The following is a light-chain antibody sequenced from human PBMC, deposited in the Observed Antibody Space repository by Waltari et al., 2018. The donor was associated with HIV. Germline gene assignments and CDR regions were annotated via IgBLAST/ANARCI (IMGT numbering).Light chain of an antibody. CDR3: ATWDDSLSGWV. CDR1: RSNIGSNH. Sequence: QSVLTQPPSASGTPGQRVTISCSGSRSNIGSNHVYWYQQIPGTAPKPLIYRNTQRPSWVPVRFSGSKSGTSASLAISGLRSEDEADYYCATWDDSLSGWVFGGGTKLTVL. V-gene: IGLV1-47*01. J-gene: IGLJ3*02. CDR2: RNT.